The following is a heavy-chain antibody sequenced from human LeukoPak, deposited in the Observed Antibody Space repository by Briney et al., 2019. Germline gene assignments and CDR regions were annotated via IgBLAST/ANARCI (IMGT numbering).Heavy chain of an antibody. CDR2: IGNSGVSA. CDR3: AKSEGIRISMIVVVITVGNYFDH. V-gene: IGHV3-23*01. Sequence: GGSLRLSCAASGFTFSNYAMNWVRQAPGKGLEWVSGIGNSGVSAYYADSVKGRFTISRDNSKNPLHLQMNRLRVEDTAVYYCAKSEGIRISMIVVVITVGNYFDHWGRGTLVTVSS. CDR1: GFTFSNYA. D-gene: IGHD3-22*01. J-gene: IGHJ4*02.